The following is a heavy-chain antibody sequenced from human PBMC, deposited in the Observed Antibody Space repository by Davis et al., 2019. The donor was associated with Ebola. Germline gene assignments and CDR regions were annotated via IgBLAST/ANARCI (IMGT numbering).Heavy chain of an antibody. CDR1: GFTLSDYY. Sequence: PGGSLRLSCAASGFTLSDYYMSWIRQAPGKGLEWVAYITSSGKTRYYADSVQGRFTISRDNAKNSLFLQMNSLRAEDTAVYYCARSGLSFGVVKYHYGMDVWGKGTTVTVSS. J-gene: IGHJ6*04. D-gene: IGHD3-3*01. CDR2: ITSSGKTR. CDR3: ARSGLSFGVVKYHYGMDV. V-gene: IGHV3-11*01.